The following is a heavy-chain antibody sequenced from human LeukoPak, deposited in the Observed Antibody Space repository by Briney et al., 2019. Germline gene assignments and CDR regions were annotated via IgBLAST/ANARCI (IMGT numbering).Heavy chain of an antibody. Sequence: GASVKVSCKASGYTFTSYGISWVRQAPGQGLEWMGWISAYNGYTNYAQNLQVRVTMTTDTSTSTAYMELRSLTSDDTAVYYCARDKAVTTELTQYFQHWGQGTLVTVSS. CDR3: ARDKAVTTELTQYFQH. J-gene: IGHJ1*01. V-gene: IGHV1-18*01. CDR1: GYTFTSYG. D-gene: IGHD4-11*01. CDR2: ISAYNGYT.